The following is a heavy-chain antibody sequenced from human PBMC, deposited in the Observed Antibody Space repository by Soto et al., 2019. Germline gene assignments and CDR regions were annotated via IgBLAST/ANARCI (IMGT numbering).Heavy chain of an antibody. CDR2: VSASGDT. Sequence: LSLTCTISGGSISSYYWTWIRLPAGKGLEWIGRVSASGDTDYNASLKTRVTMSVDTSKNQISLKLTSVTAADTAMYYCARDRQWLGAFDIWGQGTKVTVPS. CDR1: GGSISSYY. D-gene: IGHD6-19*01. CDR3: ARDRQWLGAFDI. V-gene: IGHV4-4*07. J-gene: IGHJ3*02.